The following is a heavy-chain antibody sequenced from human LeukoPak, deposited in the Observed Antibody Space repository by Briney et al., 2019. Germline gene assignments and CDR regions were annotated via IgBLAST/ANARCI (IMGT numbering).Heavy chain of an antibody. CDR3: ARNIIGDY. CDR1: GFTVSSDS. CDR2: IYSGGST. J-gene: IGHJ4*02. Sequence: GGSLRLSCTVSGFTVSSDSMSWVRQAPGKGLEWVSVIYSGGSTYYADSVKGRFTISRDNSKNTLYLQMNSLRAEDTAVYYCARNIIGDYWGQGTLVTVSS. V-gene: IGHV3-53*01.